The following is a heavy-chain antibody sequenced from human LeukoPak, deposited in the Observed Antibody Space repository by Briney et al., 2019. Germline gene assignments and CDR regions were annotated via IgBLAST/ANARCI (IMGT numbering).Heavy chain of an antibody. D-gene: IGHD3-10*01. Sequence: ASVKVSCKASGYTFTGYYIHWVRQAPGQGLEWMGRINPNSGGTNYAQKFQGRVTMTRDTSISTGYMELSRLRSDDTAAYYCARGYGSAHGGAFGIWGQGTMVTVSS. V-gene: IGHV1-2*06. J-gene: IGHJ3*02. CDR3: ARGYGSAHGGAFGI. CDR1: GYTFTGYY. CDR2: INPNSGGT.